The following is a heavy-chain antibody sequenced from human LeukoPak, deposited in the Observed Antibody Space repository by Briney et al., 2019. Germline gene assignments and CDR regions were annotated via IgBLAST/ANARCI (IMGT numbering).Heavy chain of an antibody. CDR1: GFTFSTYA. V-gene: IGHV3-23*01. CDR2: ISNSGDST. D-gene: IGHD6-6*01. J-gene: IGHJ4*02. CDR3: AKISTRGSSQATDY. Sequence: TGGSLRLSCAASGFTFSTYAMTWVRQAPGKGLEWIAVISNSGDSTYYADSVKGRFTISRDNSKNTLFVQMNGLRDDDTVTYYCAKISTRGSSQATDYWGQGTLVTVSS.